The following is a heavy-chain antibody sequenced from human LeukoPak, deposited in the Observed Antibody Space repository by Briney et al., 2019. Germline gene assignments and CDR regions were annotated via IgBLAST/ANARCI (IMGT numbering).Heavy chain of an antibody. CDR2: ISGSGGST. D-gene: IGHD1-26*01. V-gene: IGHV3-23*01. Sequence: GGSLRLSCAASGFTFSTYWINWFRQTPGKGLEWVSAISGSGGSTYYADSVKGRFTISRDNSKNTLYLQMNSLRAEDTAVYYCAKDREGATGLFDYWGQGTLVTVSS. J-gene: IGHJ4*02. CDR3: AKDREGATGLFDY. CDR1: GFTFSTYW.